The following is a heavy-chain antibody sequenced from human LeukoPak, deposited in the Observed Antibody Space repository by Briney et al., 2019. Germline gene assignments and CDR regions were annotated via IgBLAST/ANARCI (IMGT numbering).Heavy chain of an antibody. Sequence: ASMKVCCKASGYTFTSNGINWVRQAPGQGIEWMGWISAHNGDTNYAQKYQGKVTMTTDTSASTIYMELRRQRSDDTAVDYCARELREERALELEKDAFDSWGQGTMVTVSS. V-gene: IGHV1-18*01. CDR2: ISAHNGDT. D-gene: IGHD5-24*01. CDR1: GYTFTSNG. J-gene: IGHJ3*02. CDR3: ARELREERALELEKDAFDS.